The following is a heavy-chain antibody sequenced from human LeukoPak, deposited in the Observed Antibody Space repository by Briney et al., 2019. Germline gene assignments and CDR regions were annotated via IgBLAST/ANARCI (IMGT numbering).Heavy chain of an antibody. V-gene: IGHV3-21*01. CDR2: ISGSSSYI. J-gene: IGHJ4*02. Sequence: GGSLRLSCAASGFTFRSYNMNWVRQAPGKRPEWVSSISGSSSYIYYADSVKGRFTISRDNAKNSLYLQMNSLRAEDTALYYCARGASRADYWGQGTLVTVSS. CDR1: GFTFRSYN. CDR3: ARGASRADY.